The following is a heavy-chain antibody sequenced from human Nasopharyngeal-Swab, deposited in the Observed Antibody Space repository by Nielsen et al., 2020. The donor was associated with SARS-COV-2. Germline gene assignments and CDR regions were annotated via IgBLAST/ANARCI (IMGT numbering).Heavy chain of an antibody. CDR2: IIPIFGTA. CDR3: ARAGFSIAAAGNYWFDP. D-gene: IGHD6-13*01. V-gene: IGHV1-69*13. CDR1: GGTFSSYA. J-gene: IGHJ5*02. Sequence: VKVSCKASGGTFSSYAISWVRQAPGQGLEWMGGIIPIFGTANYAQKFQGRVTITADESTSTAYMELSSLRSEDTAVYYCARAGFSIAAAGNYWFDPWGQGTLVTVSS.